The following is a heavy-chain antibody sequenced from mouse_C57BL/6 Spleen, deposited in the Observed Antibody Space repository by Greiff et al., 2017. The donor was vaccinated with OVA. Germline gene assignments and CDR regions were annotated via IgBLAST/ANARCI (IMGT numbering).Heavy chain of an antibody. V-gene: IGHV2-2*01. J-gene: IGHJ1*03. CDR2: IWRGGST. CDR3: ARERITTVGGYFDV. D-gene: IGHD1-1*01. CDR1: GFSLTSYG. Sequence: QVQLQQSGPGLVQPSQRLSITCTVSGFSLTSYGVHWVRQSPGKGLEWLGVIWRGGSTDYNAAFISRLSISKDNSKSQVFFKMNSLQADDTAIYYCARERITTVGGYFDVWGTGTTVTVSS.